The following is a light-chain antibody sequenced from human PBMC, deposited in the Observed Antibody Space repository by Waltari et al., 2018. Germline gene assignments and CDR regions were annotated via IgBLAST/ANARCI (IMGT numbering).Light chain of an antibody. J-gene: IGKJ1*01. CDR1: QSIGIY. CDR3: RKYERFPAT. CDR2: HAS. V-gene: IGKV3-20*01. Sequence: CSASQSIGIYLAWYQQKPGQAPRLLMYHASSRATGIPDRFSGIGSGTDFRLTISRLEPEDCAVYYCRKYERFPATFGQGTKVEIK.